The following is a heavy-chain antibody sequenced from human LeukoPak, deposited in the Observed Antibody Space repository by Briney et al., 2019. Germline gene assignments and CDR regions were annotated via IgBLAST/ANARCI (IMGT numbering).Heavy chain of an antibody. D-gene: IGHD2-8*01. CDR3: ARQALYCTNGVCYYGWFDP. Sequence: PSETLSLTCTVSGGSISSGGYYWSWIRQPAGKGLEWIGRIYTSGSTNYNPSLKSRVTMSVDTSKNQFSLKLSSVTAADTAVYYCARQALYCTNGVCYYGWFDPWGQGTLVTVSS. CDR2: IYTSGST. J-gene: IGHJ5*02. V-gene: IGHV4-61*02. CDR1: GGSISSGGYY.